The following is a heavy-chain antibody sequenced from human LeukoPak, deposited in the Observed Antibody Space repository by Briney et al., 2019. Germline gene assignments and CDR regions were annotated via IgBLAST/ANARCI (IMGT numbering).Heavy chain of an antibody. J-gene: IGHJ4*02. CDR2: IHSCGSS. Sequence: PSETLSLTCTVSGGSISSGDYYWNWIRQPPGKGLEWIGYIHSCGSSYYNPSLKSRVTISVDTSDNQFSLRLGSVTAADTAVYYCARVLSGSGSLYYFDYWGQGTLVTVSS. CDR1: GGSISSGDYY. D-gene: IGHD3-10*01. V-gene: IGHV4-30-4*01. CDR3: ARVLSGSGSLYYFDY.